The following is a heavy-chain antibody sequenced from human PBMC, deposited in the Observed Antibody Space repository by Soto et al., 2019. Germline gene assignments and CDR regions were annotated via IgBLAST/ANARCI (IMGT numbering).Heavy chain of an antibody. Sequence: EMQLLESGGGLVQPGGSLRLSCVASGFRFSSYAMGWVRQAPGKGLEWVSGISTAGAGTHYADSVKGRFTVSRDSSRNTVHLKMNSLRVEDTAIYHCAKGDSSGWYESNWFDTWGQGTLVTVSS. CDR2: ISTAGAGT. CDR3: AKGDSSGWYESNWFDT. D-gene: IGHD6-19*01. J-gene: IGHJ5*02. V-gene: IGHV3-23*01. CDR1: GFRFSSYA.